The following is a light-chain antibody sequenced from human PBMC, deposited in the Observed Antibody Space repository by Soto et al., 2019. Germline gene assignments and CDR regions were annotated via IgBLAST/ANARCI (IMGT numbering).Light chain of an antibody. J-gene: IGKJ1*01. Sequence: IQLTQSPSSLSASVGDRVTITCRASQGISSYLAWYQQKPGKAPKLLIYAASTLQSGVPSRFSGSGSGTDFSLPISSLQPEDFATYYCQKLNSYPWTFGQGTKVEIK. CDR1: QGISSY. V-gene: IGKV1-9*01. CDR3: QKLNSYPWT. CDR2: AAS.